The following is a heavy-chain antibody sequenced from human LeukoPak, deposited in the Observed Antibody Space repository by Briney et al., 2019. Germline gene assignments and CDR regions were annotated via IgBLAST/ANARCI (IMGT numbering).Heavy chain of an antibody. CDR3: ARDESCGYYDY. Sequence: ASVKVSCKASGYTFTGCYMHWVRQAPGQGLEWMGWINPNSGGTNYAQKFQGWVTMTRDTSISTAYMELSRLRSDDTAVYYCARDESCGYYDYWGQGTLVTVSS. V-gene: IGHV1-2*04. D-gene: IGHD3-22*01. CDR1: GYTFTGCY. J-gene: IGHJ4*02. CDR2: INPNSGGT.